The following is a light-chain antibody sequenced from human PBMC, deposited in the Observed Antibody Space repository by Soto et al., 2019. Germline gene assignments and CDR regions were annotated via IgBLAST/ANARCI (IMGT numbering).Light chain of an antibody. J-gene: IGKJ5*01. CDR3: QQHDTRPTMT. CDR2: AAS. CDR1: QDIDNY. Sequence: IQVTQSPSSLSASVGESVTITCRASQDIDNYLNWYQHRPGEAPKLLIYAASYLETGVSTRFSGSGSGTDFSFTITNLRREDSGTYYCQQHDTRPTMTFGQGTRLEI. V-gene: IGKV1-33*01.